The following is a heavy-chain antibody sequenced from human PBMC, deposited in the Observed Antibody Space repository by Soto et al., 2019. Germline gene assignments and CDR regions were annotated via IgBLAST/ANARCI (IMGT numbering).Heavy chain of an antibody. J-gene: IGHJ6*02. V-gene: IGHV4-59*01. Sequence: PSETLSLTCTVSGGSISSYYWSWIRQPPGKGLEWIGYIYYSGSTNYNPSLKSRVTISVDTSKNQFSLKLSSVTAADTAVYYCARDNYYGSGSAPMDVWGQGTTVTVSS. CDR1: GGSISSYY. CDR3: ARDNYYGSGSAPMDV. CDR2: IYYSGST. D-gene: IGHD3-10*01.